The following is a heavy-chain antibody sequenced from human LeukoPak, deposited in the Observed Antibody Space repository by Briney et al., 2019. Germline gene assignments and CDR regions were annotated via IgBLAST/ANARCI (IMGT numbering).Heavy chain of an antibody. V-gene: IGHV4-59*11. Sequence: SETLSLTCTVSGGSISSHYWSLIRQPPGKGQEWIGYIYYSGSTNYNPSLKSRVTISVDTSKNQFSLKLSSVTAADTAVYYCARIEGHYDFWSGYYPTYFDYWGQGTLVTVSS. CDR1: GGSISSHY. CDR3: ARIEGHYDFWSGYYPTYFDY. J-gene: IGHJ4*02. CDR2: IYYSGST. D-gene: IGHD3-3*01.